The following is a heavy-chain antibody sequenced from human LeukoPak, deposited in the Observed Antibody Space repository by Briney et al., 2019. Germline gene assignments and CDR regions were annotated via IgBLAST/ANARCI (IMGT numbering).Heavy chain of an antibody. D-gene: IGHD3-10*01. Sequence: PSETLSLTCTVSSGSISSSGYYCSWLRHHPGNGLEWIGCIYYSGSTYYNPSLKSRVTISVDTSKNQFSLSLSSVTAADTAVYYCARNADMYYYVDNWGQGTLVTVSS. J-gene: IGHJ4*02. CDR1: SGSISSSGYY. V-gene: IGHV4-31*03. CDR3: ARNADMYYYVDN. CDR2: IYYSGST.